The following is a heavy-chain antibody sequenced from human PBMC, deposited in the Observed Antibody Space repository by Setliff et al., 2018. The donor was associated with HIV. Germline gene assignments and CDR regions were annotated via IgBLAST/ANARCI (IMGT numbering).Heavy chain of an antibody. V-gene: IGHV4-31*03. D-gene: IGHD3-10*01. CDR1: GGSINTGHYY. J-gene: IGHJ4*02. Sequence: SETLSLTCTVSGGSINTGHYYWSWIRHHPGKGLEWIAYIYYTGSTYFNPSLKSRITISIDTSKNQFSLKMSSVTAADTAVYYCARDRYAGEIDYWGQGTLVTVSS. CDR2: IYYTGST. CDR3: ARDRYAGEIDY.